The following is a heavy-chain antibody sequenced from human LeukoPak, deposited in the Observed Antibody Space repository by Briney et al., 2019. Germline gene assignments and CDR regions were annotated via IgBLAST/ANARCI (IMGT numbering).Heavy chain of an antibody. CDR2: ISSSSSTI. CDR3: ARDGAAAVLIPFDY. CDR1: GFTFNNYG. D-gene: IGHD6-13*01. Sequence: GGSLRLSCAASGFTFNNYGMHWVRQAPGKGLEWVSYISSSSSTIYYADSVKGRFTISRDNAKNSLYLQMNSLRAEDTAVYYCARDGAAAVLIPFDYWGQGTLVTVSS. J-gene: IGHJ4*02. V-gene: IGHV3-48*01.